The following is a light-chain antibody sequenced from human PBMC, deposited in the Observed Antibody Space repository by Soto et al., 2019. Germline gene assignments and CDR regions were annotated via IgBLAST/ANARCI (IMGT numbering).Light chain of an antibody. J-gene: IGLJ1*01. CDR2: EGS. Sequence: QSALTQPASVSGSPGQSITISCTGSSSDVGSSNLVSWYQQHPGKAPKLIIYEGSRRPSGVSGRFSGSMSGNTASLTISGLQAEDEADYYCCSFACSSTSYVFGTGTKVTVL. CDR1: SSDVGSSNL. CDR3: CSFACSSTSYV. V-gene: IGLV2-23*01.